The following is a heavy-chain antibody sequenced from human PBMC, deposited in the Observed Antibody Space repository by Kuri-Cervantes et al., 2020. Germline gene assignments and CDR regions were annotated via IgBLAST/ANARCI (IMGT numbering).Heavy chain of an antibody. CDR3: TRHGQYCSSTSCYTVYYYYYYGMDV. CDR2: ISSSSSYI. CDR1: GFTFSSDS. J-gene: IGHJ6*02. D-gene: IGHD2-2*02. V-gene: IGHV3-21*01. Sequence: LSLTCAASGFTFSSDSMNWVRQAPGKGLEWVSSISSSSSYIYDADSVKGRFTISRDNAKNSLYLHMNSLRAEDTAVYYCTRHGQYCSSTSCYTVYYYYYYGMDVWGQGTTVTVSS.